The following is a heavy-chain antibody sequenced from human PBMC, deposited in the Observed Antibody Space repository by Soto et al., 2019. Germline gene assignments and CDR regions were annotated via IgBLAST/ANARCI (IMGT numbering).Heavy chain of an antibody. V-gene: IGHV3-15*07. CDR2: IKSKTDGGTT. D-gene: IGHD3-10*01. J-gene: IGHJ4*02. CDR1: SVSNAW. CDR3: TTDPNTYYYAPFDY. Sequence: SVSNAWMNWVSQAPGKGLEWVGRIKSKTDGGTTDYAAPVKGRFTISRDDSKNTLYLQMNSLKTEDTAVYYCTTDPNTYYYAPFDYWGQGTLVTVSS.